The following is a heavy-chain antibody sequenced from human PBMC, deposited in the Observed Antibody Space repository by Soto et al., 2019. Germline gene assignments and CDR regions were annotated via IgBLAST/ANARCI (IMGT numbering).Heavy chain of an antibody. CDR2: INAGNGNT. D-gene: IGHD3-10*01. Sequence: QVQLVQSGAEVKKPGASVKVSCKASGYTFTSYAMHWVRQAPGQRLEWMGWINAGNGNTKYSQKFQGRVTITRDTSASTAYMELSSLRSEDTAVYYCARSATMVRGGNRWCDPWGQGTLVTVSS. V-gene: IGHV1-3*01. CDR1: GYTFTSYA. J-gene: IGHJ5*02. CDR3: ARSATMVRGGNRWCDP.